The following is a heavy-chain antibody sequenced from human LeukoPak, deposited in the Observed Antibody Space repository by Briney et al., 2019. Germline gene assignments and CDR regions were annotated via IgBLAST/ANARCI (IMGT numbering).Heavy chain of an antibody. D-gene: IGHD4-23*01. V-gene: IGHV3-11*05. J-gene: IGHJ4*02. CDR1: GFTFSDYS. CDR3: ARARRSVVNEMDFDY. CDR2: ISSSSTYA. Sequence: GGSLRLSCAATGFTFSDYSMSWIRQAPGKGLEWISYISSSSTYANYADSVKGRFTIFRDNARNSLFLQTNSLRAEDTAVYYCARARRSVVNEMDFDYWGQGTLVTVSS.